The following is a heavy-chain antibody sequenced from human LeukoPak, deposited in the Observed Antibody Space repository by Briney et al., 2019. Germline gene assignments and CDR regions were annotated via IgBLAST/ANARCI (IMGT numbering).Heavy chain of an antibody. J-gene: IGHJ4*02. Sequence: ASVKVSYKATGYTFTGYYMHWVRQAPGQGLEWMGWINPNSGGTNYAQKFQGRVTMTRDTSISTAYMELSRLRSDDTAVYYCARSGGGEYYDILTGYSQFDYWGQGTLVTVSS. CDR2: INPNSGGT. V-gene: IGHV1-2*02. CDR1: GYTFTGYY. D-gene: IGHD3-9*01. CDR3: ARSGGGEYYDILTGYSQFDY.